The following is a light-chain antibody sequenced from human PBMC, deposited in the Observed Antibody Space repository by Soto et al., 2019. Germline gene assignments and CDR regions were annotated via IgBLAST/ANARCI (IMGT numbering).Light chain of an antibody. Sequence: EIVMTQSPATLSVSPGEGVTLSCRASQYVSSNLAWYQQKPGQAPRLLIYGASTGATGIPARFSGSGSGTEFTLTISRLQSEDFGVYYCQQYNNWPLTFGQGTKVDI. CDR2: GAS. CDR1: QYVSSN. V-gene: IGKV3-15*01. J-gene: IGKJ1*01. CDR3: QQYNNWPLT.